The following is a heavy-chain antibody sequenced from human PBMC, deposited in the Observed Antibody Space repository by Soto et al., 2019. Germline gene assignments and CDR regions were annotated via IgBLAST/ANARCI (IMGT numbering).Heavy chain of an antibody. CDR2: IWYDGSNK. V-gene: IGHV3-33*01. CDR3: ARSRSGWEYYYYGMDV. J-gene: IGHJ6*02. CDR1: GFTFSSYG. Sequence: QVQLVESGGGVVQPGRSLRLSCAASGFTFSSYGMHWVRQAPGKGLEWVAVIWYDGSNKYYADSVKGRFTISRDNSKNTLYLQMNSLRAEDTAVYYCARSRSGWEYYYYGMDVWGQGTTVTVSS. D-gene: IGHD6-19*01.